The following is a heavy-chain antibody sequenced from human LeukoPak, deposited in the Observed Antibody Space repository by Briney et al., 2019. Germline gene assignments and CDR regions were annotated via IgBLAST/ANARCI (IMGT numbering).Heavy chain of an antibody. J-gene: IGHJ4*02. CDR2: ISSSSGTV. D-gene: IGHD4-17*01. CDR3: GRGYGCYSYDF. V-gene: IGHV3-48*02. Sequence: GGSLRLSCAASRFTFSSYNMTWVRQAPGKGLEWISYISSSSGTVYYADSVKGRFTISRDNAKNSLCLQMNSLRDEDTAVYYCGRGYGCYSYDFLGQGTLVTVSS. CDR1: RFTFSSYN.